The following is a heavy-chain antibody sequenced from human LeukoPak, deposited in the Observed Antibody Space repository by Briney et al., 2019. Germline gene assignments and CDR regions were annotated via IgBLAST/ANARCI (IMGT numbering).Heavy chain of an antibody. Sequence: GASVKVSCKASGYTFTGYYIHWVRQAPGQGLKWMGRINPNSGGTNYAQKFQGRVTMTRDTSISTAYMELSRLRSDDTAVYYCARDQDSSGYYDYWGQGTLVTVSS. CDR3: ARDQDSSGYYDY. V-gene: IGHV1-2*06. CDR2: INPNSGGT. CDR1: GYTFTGYY. J-gene: IGHJ4*02. D-gene: IGHD3-22*01.